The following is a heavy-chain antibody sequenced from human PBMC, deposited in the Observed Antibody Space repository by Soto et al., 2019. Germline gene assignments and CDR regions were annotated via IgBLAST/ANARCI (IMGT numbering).Heavy chain of an antibody. Sequence: QVQLVRSGAEVKKPGASVKVSCKASGYTFTSYAMHWVRQAPGQRLEWMGWINAGNGNTKYSQKFQGRVTITRDTSASTAYMELSSLRSEDMAVYYCARGGSLYWYFDLWGRGTLVTVSS. V-gene: IGHV1-3*01. CDR1: GYTFTSYA. D-gene: IGHD5-12*01. CDR3: ARGGSLYWYFDL. CDR2: INAGNGNT. J-gene: IGHJ2*01.